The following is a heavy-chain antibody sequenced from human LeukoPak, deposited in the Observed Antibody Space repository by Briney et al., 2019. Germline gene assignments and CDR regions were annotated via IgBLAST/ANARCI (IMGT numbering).Heavy chain of an antibody. CDR2: IYYSGST. CDR3: IAATGNFGWFDP. CDR1: AASITSTCYY. D-gene: IGHD6-13*01. Sequence: SETLSLTCPVAAASITSTCYYWGWLRHPPGKGLEWIGSIYYSGSTCYDTYLKSRVTSSVDTSKNPFSLKLSSVTAADTAVYYCIAATGNFGWFDPWGQGTLVTVSS. V-gene: IGHV4-39*01. J-gene: IGHJ5*02.